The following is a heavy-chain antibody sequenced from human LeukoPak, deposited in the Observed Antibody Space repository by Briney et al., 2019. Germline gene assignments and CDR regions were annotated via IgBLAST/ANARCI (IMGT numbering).Heavy chain of an antibody. CDR1: GFTFSSYA. CDR2: ISYDGSNK. Sequence: PGGSLRLSCAASGFTFSSYAMHWVRQAPGKGLEWVAIISYDGSNKYYADSMKGQFTISRDNSKNTLYLQMNSLRAEDTAVYYCARGGVRGVGEAHYWGQGTLVTVSS. D-gene: IGHD3-10*01. J-gene: IGHJ4*02. CDR3: ARGGVRGVGEAHY. V-gene: IGHV3-30*04.